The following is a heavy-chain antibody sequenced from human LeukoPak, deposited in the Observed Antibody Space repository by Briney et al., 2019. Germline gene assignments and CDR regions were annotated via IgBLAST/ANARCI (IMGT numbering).Heavy chain of an antibody. CDR3: ARAVRGDYDEDWYFDL. J-gene: IGHJ2*01. Sequence: PSETLSLTCTVSGGSISSSSYYWGWIRQPPGKGLEWIGSIYYSGSTYYNPSLKSRVTISVDTSKNQFSLKLSSVTAADTAVYYCARAVRGDYDEDWYFDLWGRGTLVTVSS. CDR2: IYYSGST. V-gene: IGHV4-39*07. CDR1: GGSISSSSYY. D-gene: IGHD4-17*01.